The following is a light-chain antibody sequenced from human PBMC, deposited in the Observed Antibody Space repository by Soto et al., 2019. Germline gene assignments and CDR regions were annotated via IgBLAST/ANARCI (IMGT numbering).Light chain of an antibody. CDR1: QTVYNN. Sequence: EIVMTQSPATLSVSPGESATLSCRASQTVYNNLAWYQQKPGQPPRLLIYGASARATGIPARFSGSGSGTEFTLTISSLQSEDFAVYYCQQYSNWPLTFGGGTKVEIK. CDR3: QQYSNWPLT. V-gene: IGKV3-15*01. J-gene: IGKJ4*01. CDR2: GAS.